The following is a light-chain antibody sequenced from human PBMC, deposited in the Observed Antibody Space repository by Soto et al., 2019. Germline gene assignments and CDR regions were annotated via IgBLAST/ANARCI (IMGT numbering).Light chain of an antibody. J-gene: IGKJ4*01. CDR1: QSVSSTY. CDR3: QQYGSSPALT. V-gene: IGKV3-20*01. CDR2: GAS. Sequence: TVLTQSPGTLSVSSAERATLSSRARQSVSSTYLAWYQHKPRQAPSLLNYGASRRTTGIPDRFSGSGSGTDFTLTISRLAPEDFAVYYCQQYGSSPALTFGGGTKVDIK.